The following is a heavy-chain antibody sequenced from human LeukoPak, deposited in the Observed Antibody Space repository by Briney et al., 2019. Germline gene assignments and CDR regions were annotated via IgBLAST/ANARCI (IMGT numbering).Heavy chain of an antibody. Sequence: ASVKVSCKGSGYTFTDYYIHWVRQAPGQGLEWMGWINPNSGVTNYAQKFQGRVTMTRDTSISTAYMELSRLRSDDTAVYYCARKGLRHFDYWGQGTLVTVSS. CDR1: GYTFTDYY. D-gene: IGHD4-17*01. CDR2: INPNSGVT. J-gene: IGHJ4*02. V-gene: IGHV1-2*02. CDR3: ARKGLRHFDY.